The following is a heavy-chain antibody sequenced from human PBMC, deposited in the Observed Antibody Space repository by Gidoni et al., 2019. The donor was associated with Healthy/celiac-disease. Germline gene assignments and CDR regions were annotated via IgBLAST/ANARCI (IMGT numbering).Heavy chain of an antibody. CDR2: ISWNSGSI. V-gene: IGHV3-9*03. CDR3: AKVGYSYGDAFDI. Sequence: EVQLVASGGGLVQPGRSLRLSCAASGFTFDDYAMHWVRQAPGKGLEWVSGISWNSGSIGYADSVKGRFTISRDNAKNSLYLQMNSLRAEDMALYYCAKVGYSYGDAFDIWGQGTMVTVSS. CDR1: GFTFDDYA. D-gene: IGHD5-18*01. J-gene: IGHJ3*02.